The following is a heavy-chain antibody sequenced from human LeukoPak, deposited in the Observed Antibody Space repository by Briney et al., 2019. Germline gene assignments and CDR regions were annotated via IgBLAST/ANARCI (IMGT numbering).Heavy chain of an antibody. V-gene: IGHV3-30*02. CDR1: EFTFSFYG. D-gene: IGHD3-9*01. J-gene: IGHJ4*02. CDR3: AKDSGFQLRYFDWLLDY. CDR2: IRYDGSNK. Sequence: GGSLRLSCAASEFTFSFYGMHWVRQAPGKGLEWVTFIRYDGSNKYYADSVKGRFTVSRDNSKNTLYLQMNSLRVEDTAVYYCAKDSGFQLRYFDWLLDYWGQGTLVTVSS.